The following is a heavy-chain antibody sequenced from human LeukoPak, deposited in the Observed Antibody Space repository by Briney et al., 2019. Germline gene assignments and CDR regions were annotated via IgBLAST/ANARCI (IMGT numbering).Heavy chain of an antibody. CDR1: GGTFSSYA. CDR2: IIPIFGTA. D-gene: IGHD2-2*01. CDR3: ARYSLRSTSLDY. Sequence: ASVKVSCKASGGTFSSYAISWVRQAPGPGLEWMGGIIPIFGTANYAQKFQGRVTITADESTSTAYMELSSLRSEDTAVYYCARYSLRSTSLDYWGQGTLVTVSS. V-gene: IGHV1-69*01. J-gene: IGHJ4*02.